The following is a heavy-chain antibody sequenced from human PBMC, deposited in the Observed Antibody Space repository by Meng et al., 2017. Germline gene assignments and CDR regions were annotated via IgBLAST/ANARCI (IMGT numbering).Heavy chain of an antibody. CDR3: ARWSIYCSGGSCYSFDY. J-gene: IGHJ4*02. CDR2: IYHSGST. CDR1: GGSISSSNW. Sequence: VQLKESGPGLVMPPGPPPLPWVVSGGSISSSNWWSWVRQPPGKGLEWIGEIYHSGSTNYNPSLKSRVTISVDKSKNQFSLKLSSVTAADTAVYYCARWSIYCSGGSCYSFDYWGQGTLVTVSS. V-gene: IGHV4-4*03. D-gene: IGHD2-15*01.